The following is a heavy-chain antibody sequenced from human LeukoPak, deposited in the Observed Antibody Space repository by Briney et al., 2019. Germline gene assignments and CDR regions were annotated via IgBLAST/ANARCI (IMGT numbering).Heavy chain of an antibody. V-gene: IGHV4-34*01. Sequence: LETLSLTCAVYGGSFSGYYWSWIRQPPGKGLEWIGGINHSGSTNYNPSLKSRVTISVDTSKNQFSLKLSSVTAADTAVYYCARGGPRPYGQLTYFDYWGQGTLVTVSS. D-gene: IGHD4/OR15-4a*01. CDR2: INHSGST. CDR1: GGSFSGYY. J-gene: IGHJ4*02. CDR3: ARGGPRPYGQLTYFDY.